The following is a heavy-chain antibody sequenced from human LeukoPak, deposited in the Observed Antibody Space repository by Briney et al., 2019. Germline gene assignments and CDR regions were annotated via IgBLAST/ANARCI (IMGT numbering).Heavy chain of an antibody. CDR1: GGSISSYY. CDR2: IYTSGST. CDR3: ARDLWFGGEDWFDP. Sequence: SETLSLTCTVSGGSISSYYWSWIRQPAGTGLEWIGRIYTSGSTNYNPSLKSRVTMSVDTSKNQFSLKLSSVTAADTAVYYCARDLWFGGEDWFDPWGQGTLVTVSS. D-gene: IGHD3-10*01. V-gene: IGHV4-4*07. J-gene: IGHJ5*02.